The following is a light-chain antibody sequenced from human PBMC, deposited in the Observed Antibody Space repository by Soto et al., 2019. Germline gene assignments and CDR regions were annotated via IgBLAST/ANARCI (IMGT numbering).Light chain of an antibody. Sequence: QSALTQPPSVSGAPGQRVTISCTGSSSNIGAGYDVHWYQQLPGTAPKLLIYGNSNRPSGVPDRFSGSKSGTSASLAITGLQAEDEADYYCQSYDSSLSGSDVFGTGNKVTXL. CDR2: GNS. CDR3: QSYDSSLSGSDV. CDR1: SSNIGAGYD. J-gene: IGLJ1*01. V-gene: IGLV1-40*01.